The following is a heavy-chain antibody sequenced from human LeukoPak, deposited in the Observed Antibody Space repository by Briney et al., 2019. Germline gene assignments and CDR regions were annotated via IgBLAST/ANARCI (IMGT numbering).Heavy chain of an antibody. D-gene: IGHD3-3*01. Sequence: GGSLRLSCAASGFTVSSNYMSWVRQAPGKGLEWVSAISGSGGSTYYADSVKGRFTISRDNSKNTLYLQMNSLRAEDTAVYYCAKGRFLAGMDVWGQGTTVTVSS. V-gene: IGHV3-23*01. CDR1: GFTVSSNY. CDR2: ISGSGGST. CDR3: AKGRFLAGMDV. J-gene: IGHJ6*02.